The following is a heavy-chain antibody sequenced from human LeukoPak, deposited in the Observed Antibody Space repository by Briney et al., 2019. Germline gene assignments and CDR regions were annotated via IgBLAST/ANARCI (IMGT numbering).Heavy chain of an antibody. Sequence: SETLSVNCTVSGGSISSSSYYWGWIRQPPGKGLEWIGSIYYSGSTYYNPSLKSRVTISVDTSKNQFSLKVTSVTAADTAVYFCAAVKSGSYSDNWGQGTLVTVSS. J-gene: IGHJ4*02. CDR3: AAVKSGSYSDN. CDR2: IYYSGST. V-gene: IGHV4-39*07. CDR1: GGSISSSSYY. D-gene: IGHD6-19*01.